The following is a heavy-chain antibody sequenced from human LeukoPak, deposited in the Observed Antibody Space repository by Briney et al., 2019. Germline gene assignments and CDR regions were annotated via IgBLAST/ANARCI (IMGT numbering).Heavy chain of an antibody. J-gene: IGHJ4*02. CDR3: ARDPLKGNWQQLPHNYFDY. CDR1: GYTFTSYA. D-gene: IGHD6-13*01. Sequence: GASVKVSCKASGYTFTSYAMHWVRQAPGQRLEWMGWINAGNGNTKYSQKFQGRVTITTDTSASTAYMELSSLRSEDTAVYYCARDPLKGNWQQLPHNYFDYWGQGTLVTVSS. CDR2: INAGNGNT. V-gene: IGHV1-3*01.